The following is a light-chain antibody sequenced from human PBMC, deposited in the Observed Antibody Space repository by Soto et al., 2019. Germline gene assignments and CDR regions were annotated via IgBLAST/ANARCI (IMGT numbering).Light chain of an antibody. Sequence: QAVVTQPPSVSGAPGQRVTISWTGSSSNIGAGYDVHWYQQLPGTAPKLLIYGNSNRPSGVPDRFSGSKSGTSASLAITGLQAEDEADYYCQSYDSSLSGWVVFGGGTKLTVL. CDR2: GNS. CDR3: QSYDSSLSGWVV. J-gene: IGLJ2*01. CDR1: SSNIGAGYD. V-gene: IGLV1-40*01.